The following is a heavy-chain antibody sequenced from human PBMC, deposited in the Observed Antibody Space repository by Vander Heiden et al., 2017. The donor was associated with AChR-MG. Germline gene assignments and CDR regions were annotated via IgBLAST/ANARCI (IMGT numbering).Heavy chain of an antibody. CDR2: IYYSGST. CDR3: ASEGWELPVDY. V-gene: IGHV4-39*01. D-gene: IGHD1-26*01. CDR1: GGSISSSSYY. J-gene: IGHJ4*02. Sequence: QLQLQESGPGLVKPSETLSLTCTVPGGSISSSSYYWGWIRQPPGKGLEWIGSIYYSGSTYYNPSLKSRVTISVDTSKNQFSLKLSSVTAADTAVYYCASEGWELPVDYWGQGTLVTVSS.